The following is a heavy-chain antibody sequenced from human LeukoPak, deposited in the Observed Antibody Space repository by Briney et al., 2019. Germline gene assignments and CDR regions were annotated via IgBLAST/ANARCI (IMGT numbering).Heavy chain of an antibody. D-gene: IGHD3-16*01. V-gene: IGHV5-51*01. CDR1: GYSFSTYW. CDR3: ASQSMGGFEYPDAFDI. CDR2: IYPGDSDT. Sequence: GESLKISCKGFGYSFSTYWIGWVRQLPGKGLEWMGIIYPGDSDTRYSPSFQGQVTISADKSISTAYLQWSSLKASDTAMYYCASQSMGGFEYPDAFDIWGQGTMVTASS. J-gene: IGHJ3*02.